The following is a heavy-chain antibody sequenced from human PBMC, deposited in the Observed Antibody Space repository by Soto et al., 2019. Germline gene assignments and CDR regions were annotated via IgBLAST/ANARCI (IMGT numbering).Heavy chain of an antibody. J-gene: IGHJ1*01. CDR2: IDFSGST. V-gene: IGHV4-31*02. CDR3: ASGDALHVSVGD. D-gene: IGHD4-17*01. CDR1: GAYSDGVGGS. Sequence: TMSLRRSVSGAYSDGVGGSWSWIRKLPGKGLEWIGYIDFSGSTYYNPSLESRVTISLDTSQNQFSLNLNSVTDAATAVSYGASGDALHVSVGDWAQGTRVTISS.